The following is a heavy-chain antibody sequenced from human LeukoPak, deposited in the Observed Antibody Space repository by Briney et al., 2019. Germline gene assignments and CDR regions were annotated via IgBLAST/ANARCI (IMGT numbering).Heavy chain of an antibody. D-gene: IGHD6-19*01. Sequence: GGSLRLSCAASGFTFSSYAMHWVRQAPGKGLEWVAVISYDGSNKYYADSVKGRFTISRDNSKNTLYLQMNSLRAEDTAVYYCARDRMYSTGSDFDSWGQGTLVTVSS. CDR2: ISYDGSNK. V-gene: IGHV3-30-3*01. CDR1: GFTFSSYA. CDR3: ARDRMYSTGSDFDS. J-gene: IGHJ4*02.